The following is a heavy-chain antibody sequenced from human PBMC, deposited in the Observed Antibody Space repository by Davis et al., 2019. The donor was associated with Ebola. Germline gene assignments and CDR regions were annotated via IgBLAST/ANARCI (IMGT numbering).Heavy chain of an antibody. J-gene: IGHJ4*02. Sequence: AASVKVSCKASGYTFTSYAMHWVRQAPGQRLEWMGWINAGNGNTKYSQKFQGRVTITRDISASTAYMELSSLRSEDTAVYYCARDRRSSSTHFDYWGQGTLVTVSS. V-gene: IGHV1-3*01. CDR2: INAGNGNT. D-gene: IGHD6-6*01. CDR1: GYTFTSYA. CDR3: ARDRRSSSTHFDY.